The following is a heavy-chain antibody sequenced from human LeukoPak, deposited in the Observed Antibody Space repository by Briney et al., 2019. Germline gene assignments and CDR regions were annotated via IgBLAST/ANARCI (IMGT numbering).Heavy chain of an antibody. CDR2: INTNTGNP. CDR1: GYTFTSYA. Sequence: ASVKVSCKASGYTFTSYAMNWVRQAPGQGLEWMGWINTNTGNPTYAQGFTGRFVFSLDTSVSTAYLQISSLKAEDTAVYYCARDAKSSGPSIGFDYWGQGSLVIVSS. V-gene: IGHV7-4-1*02. CDR3: ARDAKSSGPSIGFDY. D-gene: IGHD3-10*01. J-gene: IGHJ4*02.